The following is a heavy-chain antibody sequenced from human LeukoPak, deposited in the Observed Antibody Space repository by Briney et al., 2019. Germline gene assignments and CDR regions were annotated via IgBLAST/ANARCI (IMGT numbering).Heavy chain of an antibody. J-gene: IGHJ6*03. CDR3: ARQLYVSGSYYAPMDV. V-gene: IGHV4-39*01. Sequence: SETLSLTCSVSGGSISSSSYFWGWIRQPPGKGLEWIASVHYSGSTYYNPSLKSRVTISIDTSKNQFSLKLSSVTAADTAVYFCARQLYVSGSYYAPMDVWGKGTTVTISS. CDR1: GGSISSSSYF. CDR2: VHYSGST. D-gene: IGHD3-10*01.